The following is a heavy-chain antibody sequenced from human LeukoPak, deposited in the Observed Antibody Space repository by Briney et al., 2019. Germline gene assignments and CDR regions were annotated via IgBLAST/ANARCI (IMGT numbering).Heavy chain of an antibody. CDR3: AKDQGITMTSYFDY. J-gene: IGHJ4*02. CDR2: IPYDGSNK. V-gene: IGHV3-30*18. Sequence: GRSLRLSCAASGFTFSSYGMHWVRQAPGKGLEWVAVIPYDGSNKYYADSAKGRFTISRDNSKNTLYLQMNSLRAEDTAVYYCAKDQGITMTSYFDYWGQGTLVTVSS. D-gene: IGHD3-22*01. CDR1: GFTFSSYG.